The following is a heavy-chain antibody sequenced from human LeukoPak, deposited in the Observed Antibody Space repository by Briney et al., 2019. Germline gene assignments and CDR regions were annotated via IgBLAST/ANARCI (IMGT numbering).Heavy chain of an antibody. J-gene: IGHJ6*04. V-gene: IGHV1-69*01. CDR2: IIPIFGTA. Sequence: SVKVSCKASGGTFSSYAISWVRQAPGQELEWMGGIIPIFGTANYAQKFQGRVTITADESTSTAYMELSSLRSEDTAVYYCATRMVRGVIIPGGDYYYGMDVWGKGTTVTVSS. CDR3: ATRMVRGVIIPGGDYYYGMDV. D-gene: IGHD3-10*01. CDR1: GGTFSSYA.